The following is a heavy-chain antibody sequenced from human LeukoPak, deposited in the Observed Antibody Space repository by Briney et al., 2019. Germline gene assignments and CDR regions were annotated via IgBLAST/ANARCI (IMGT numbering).Heavy chain of an antibody. CDR1: GFIVSTNY. CDR2: IYSDGST. J-gene: IGHJ3*02. D-gene: IGHD3-10*02. Sequence: SGGSLRLSCAASGFIVSTNYVSWVRQAPGKGLEWVSVIYSDGSTYYADSVKGRFTISRDNSKNTLYLQLSSLRAEDTAVHYCASKRPMSLGAFDIWGQGAMVTVSS. V-gene: IGHV3-53*01. CDR3: ASKRPMSLGAFDI.